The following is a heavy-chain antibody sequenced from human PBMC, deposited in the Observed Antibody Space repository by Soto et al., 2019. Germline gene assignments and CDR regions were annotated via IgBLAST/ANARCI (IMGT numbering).Heavy chain of an antibody. CDR2: INTYNGNT. CDR1: GYSFTSYG. Sequence: QVQLVQSGAEVKKPGASVKVSCKASGYSFTSYGITWVRQAPGQGLEWMGWINTYNGNTNYAQKLQGRVTMTTGTSTSTAYMALRSLRSDDTAVYYCAREPAAGDWFDPWGQGTLVTVSS. V-gene: IGHV1-18*01. J-gene: IGHJ5*02. D-gene: IGHD6-13*01. CDR3: AREPAAGDWFDP.